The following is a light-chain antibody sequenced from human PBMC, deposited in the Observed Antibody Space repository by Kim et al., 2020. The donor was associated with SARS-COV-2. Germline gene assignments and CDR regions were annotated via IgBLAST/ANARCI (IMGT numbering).Light chain of an antibody. CDR3: AAWDGSLNGWV. CDR2: SDN. J-gene: IGLJ3*02. Sequence: GQTVTISCTGSSSNVGSNTVNWYQQLPGTAPKLLIYSDNQRPSGVPDRFSGSKSGTSASLAISGLQSEDEADYYCAAWDGSLNGWVFGGGTQLTVL. V-gene: IGLV1-44*01. CDR1: SSNVGSNT.